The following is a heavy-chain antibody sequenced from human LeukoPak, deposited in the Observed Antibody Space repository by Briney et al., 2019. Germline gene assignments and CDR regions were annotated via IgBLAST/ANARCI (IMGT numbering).Heavy chain of an antibody. Sequence: GGSLRLSCAASGFTFSGYWMHWVRQAPGKGLVWVSRTNSDGYSTSYADSVKGRFTISRENAKNTLYLQMNSLRAEDTAVYYCARGRYYYGSGSYYKADMDVWGKGTTVTVSS. CDR3: ARGRYYYGSGSYYKADMDV. J-gene: IGHJ6*03. CDR1: GFTFSGYW. V-gene: IGHV3-74*01. D-gene: IGHD3-10*01. CDR2: TNSDGYST.